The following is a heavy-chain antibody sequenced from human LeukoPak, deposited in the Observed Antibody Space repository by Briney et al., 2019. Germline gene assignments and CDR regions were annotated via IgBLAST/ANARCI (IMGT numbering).Heavy chain of an antibody. CDR3: ARDSYYDFWSDQPIRAFDI. CDR1: GGSISSYY. V-gene: IGHV4-59*01. Sequence: PSETLSLTCTVSGGSISSYYWSWIRQPPGKGLEWIGCIYYSGSTNYNPSLKSRVTISVDTSKNQFSLKLSSVTAADTAVYYCARDSYYDFWSDQPIRAFDIWGQGTMVTVSS. D-gene: IGHD3-3*01. CDR2: IYYSGST. J-gene: IGHJ3*02.